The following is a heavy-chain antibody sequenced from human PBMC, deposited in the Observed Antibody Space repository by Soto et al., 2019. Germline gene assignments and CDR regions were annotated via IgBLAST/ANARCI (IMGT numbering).Heavy chain of an antibody. V-gene: IGHV1-18*01. CDR1: GYTFTSYG. CDR3: ARDVRTTAANHDAFDI. CDR2: ISAYNGNT. Sequence: ASVKVSCKASGYTFTSYGISWVRQAPGQGLEWMGWISAYNGNTNYAQKLQGRVTMTTDTSTSTAYMELRSLRSDDTAVYYCARDVRTTAANHDAFDIWGQGTMVTVSS. D-gene: IGHD4-17*01. J-gene: IGHJ3*02.